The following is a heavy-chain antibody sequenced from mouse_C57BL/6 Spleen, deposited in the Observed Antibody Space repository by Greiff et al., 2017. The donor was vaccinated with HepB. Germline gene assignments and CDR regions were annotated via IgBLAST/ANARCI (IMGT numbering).Heavy chain of an antibody. CDR3: ASEGSVYYGNYVWYFDV. J-gene: IGHJ1*03. CDR1: GFNIKNTY. V-gene: IGHV14-3*01. D-gene: IGHD2-1*01. Sequence: VQLQQSVAELVRPGASVKLSCTASGFNIKNTYMHWVKQRPEQGLEWIGRIDPANGNTKYAPKFQGKATITADTASNTAYLQLSSLTSEDTAIYYCASEGSVYYGNYVWYFDVWGTGTTVTVSS. CDR2: IDPANGNT.